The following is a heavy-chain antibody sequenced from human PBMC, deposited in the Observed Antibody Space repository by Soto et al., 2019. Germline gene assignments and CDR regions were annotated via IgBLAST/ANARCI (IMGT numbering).Heavy chain of an antibody. J-gene: IGHJ4*02. D-gene: IGHD6-13*01. Sequence: ASVKVSCKASGYPFTSYDINWVRQATGQGLEWMGWMNPNSGNTGYAQKFQGRVTMTRNTSISTAYMELSSLRSEDTAVYYCAREHSSSWRFDYWGQGTLVTVSS. CDR2: MNPNSGNT. CDR3: AREHSSSWRFDY. V-gene: IGHV1-8*01. CDR1: GYPFTSYD.